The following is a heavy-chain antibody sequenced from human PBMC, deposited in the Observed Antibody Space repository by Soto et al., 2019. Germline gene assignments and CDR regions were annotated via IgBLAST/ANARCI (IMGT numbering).Heavy chain of an antibody. D-gene: IGHD2-2*01. CDR2: ISYDGSNK. V-gene: IGHV3-30*18. J-gene: IGHJ4*02. CDR1: GFTFSSYG. Sequence: PGGSLRLSCAASGFTFSSYGMHWVRQAPGKGLEWVAVISYDGSNKYYADSVKGRFTISRDNAKNSLYLQMNSLRAEDTALYYCAKDITGGYCSSTSCYEGFDYWGQGTLVTVSS. CDR3: AKDITGGYCSSTSCYEGFDY.